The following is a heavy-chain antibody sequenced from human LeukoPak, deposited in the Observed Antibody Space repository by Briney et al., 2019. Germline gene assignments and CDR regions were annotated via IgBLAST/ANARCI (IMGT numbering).Heavy chain of an antibody. V-gene: IGHV4-59*01. J-gene: IGHJ5*02. Sequence: PSETLSLTCTASGGSISRYYLNWIRQPPGKGLEWIGYIYYSGSTNYNPSLKSRVTISVDTSKNQFSLNLNSVTAADTAVYYCATGGGWLPGPWGQGTLVTVSS. D-gene: IGHD6-19*01. CDR2: IYYSGST. CDR1: GGSISRYY. CDR3: ATGGGWLPGP.